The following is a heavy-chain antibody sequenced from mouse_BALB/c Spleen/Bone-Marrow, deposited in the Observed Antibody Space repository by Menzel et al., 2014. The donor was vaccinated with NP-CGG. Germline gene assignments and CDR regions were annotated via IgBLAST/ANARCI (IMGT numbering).Heavy chain of an antibody. Sequence: LVESGAELVRPGTSVKVSCKASGYAFTNYLIEWVKQRPVQGLEWIGVISPGSGGANYNAKFKGKATLTADKSSSTDYMQISSLTYDASAVYFCAREWTARAVDYWGQGTTLTVSS. CDR3: AREWTARAVDY. CDR2: ISPGSGGA. CDR1: GYAFTNYL. D-gene: IGHD3-2*01. V-gene: IGHV1-54*01. J-gene: IGHJ2*01.